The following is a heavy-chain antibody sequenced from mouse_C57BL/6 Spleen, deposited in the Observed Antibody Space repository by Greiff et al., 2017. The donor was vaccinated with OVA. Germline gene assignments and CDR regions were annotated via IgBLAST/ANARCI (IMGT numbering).Heavy chain of an antibody. CDR3: ARSDYYGSLHAMDY. Sequence: QVQLKQPGAELVKPGASVKMSCKASGYTFTSYWITWVKQRPGQGLEWIGDIYPGSGSTNYNEKFKSKATLTVDTSSSTAYMQLSSLTSEDSAVYYCARSDYYGSLHAMDYWGQGTSVTVSS. CDR1: GYTFTSYW. V-gene: IGHV1-55*01. CDR2: IYPGSGST. J-gene: IGHJ4*01. D-gene: IGHD1-1*01.